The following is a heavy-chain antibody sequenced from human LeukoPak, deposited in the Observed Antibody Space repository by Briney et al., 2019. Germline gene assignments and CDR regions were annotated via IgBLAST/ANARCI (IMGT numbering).Heavy chain of an antibody. CDR1: GFTFSSYG. Sequence: GGSLRLSCAASGFTFSSYGMHWVRQAPGKGLEWVAFIRYDGSNKYYADSVKGRFTISRGNGKNSLYLQMNSLRAEDTAIYYCAKASSAGDSSSWNYWGQGILVTVSS. CDR2: IRYDGSNK. V-gene: IGHV3-30*02. CDR3: AKASSAGDSSSWNY. J-gene: IGHJ4*02. D-gene: IGHD6-13*01.